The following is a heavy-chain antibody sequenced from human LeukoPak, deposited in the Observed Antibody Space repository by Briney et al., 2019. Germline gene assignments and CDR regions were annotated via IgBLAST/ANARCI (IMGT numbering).Heavy chain of an antibody. CDR2: ISYDGSNK. J-gene: IGHJ4*02. D-gene: IGHD2-2*02. CDR1: GFTFSSYA. V-gene: IGHV3-30-3*01. CDR3: ARDGVHQLLDPFDY. Sequence: GSLRLSCAASGFTFSSYAMHWVRQAPGKGLEWVAVISYDGSNKYYADSVKGRFTISRDNAKNSLYLQMNSLRAEDTAVYYCARDGVHQLLDPFDYWGQGTLVTVSS.